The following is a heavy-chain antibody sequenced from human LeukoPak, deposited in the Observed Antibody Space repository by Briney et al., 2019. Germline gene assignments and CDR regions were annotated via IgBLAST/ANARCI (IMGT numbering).Heavy chain of an antibody. CDR1: GASVSSYF. J-gene: IGHJ4*02. V-gene: IGHV4-59*02. CDR2: IYYSGRT. CDR3: ATTQQWLAFDY. D-gene: IGHD6-19*01. Sequence: PSETLSLTCIVSGASVSSYFWSWIRQPPGKGLEYIGNIYYSGRTNYNPSLKSRVTISLDTSKNQFSLKLSSVTAADTAVYYCATTQQWLAFDYWGQGILVTVSS.